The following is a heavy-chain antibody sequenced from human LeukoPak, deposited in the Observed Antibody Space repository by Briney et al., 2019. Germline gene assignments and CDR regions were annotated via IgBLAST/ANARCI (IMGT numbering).Heavy chain of an antibody. CDR3: ARHPCTSSCRGGFDY. V-gene: IGHV4-4*07. Sequence: PSEALSLTCTVSGDSISSYYWTWIRQPAGKGLEWIGRIYASGTTNYNPSLKSRVAMSVDTSKNQFSLKLNSVTAADTAVYYCARHPCTSSCRGGFDYWGQGTLVTVSS. D-gene: IGHD2-2*01. J-gene: IGHJ4*02. CDR2: IYASGTT. CDR1: GDSISSYY.